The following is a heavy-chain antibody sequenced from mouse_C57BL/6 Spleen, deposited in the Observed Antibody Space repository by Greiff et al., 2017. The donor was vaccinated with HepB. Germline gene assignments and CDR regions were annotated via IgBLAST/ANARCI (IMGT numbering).Heavy chain of an antibody. Sequence: EVQLQQSGAELVRPGASVKLSCTASGFNIKDDYMHWVKQRPEQGLEWIGWIDPENGDTEYASKFQGKATITADTSSNTAYLQLSSLTSEDTAVYYCTKARITNFDYWGQGTTLTVSS. V-gene: IGHV14-4*01. D-gene: IGHD2-4*01. CDR1: GFNIKDDY. J-gene: IGHJ2*01. CDR3: TKARITNFDY. CDR2: IDPENGDT.